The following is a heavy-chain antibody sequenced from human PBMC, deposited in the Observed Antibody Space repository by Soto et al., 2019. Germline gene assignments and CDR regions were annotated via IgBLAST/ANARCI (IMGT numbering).Heavy chain of an antibody. D-gene: IGHD2-15*01. CDR1: GYTFTSYG. Sequence: QVQLVQSGAEVKKPGASVKVSCKASGYTFTSYGFSWVRQAPGQGLEWMGWISAYNGNTNYAQKLKGRGTLTPEPSTRAGYMELGGRESGGPGGDFRGGEGGGGYCSGGSCSPRAWFDPWGQGTLVTVSS. J-gene: IGHJ5*02. CDR2: ISAYNGNT. V-gene: IGHV1-18*01. CDR3: GGEGGGGYCSGGSCSPRAWFDP.